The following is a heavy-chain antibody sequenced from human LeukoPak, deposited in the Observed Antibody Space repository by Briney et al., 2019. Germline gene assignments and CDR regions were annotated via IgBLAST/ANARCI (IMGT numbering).Heavy chain of an antibody. CDR2: ISWNSGSI. V-gene: IGHV3-9*01. D-gene: IGHD3-22*01. J-gene: IGHJ4*02. CDR1: GFTFDDYA. CDR3: AKGLYDSTGPFDY. Sequence: GGSLRLSCAASGFTFDDYAMHWVRHAPGKGLEWVSGISWNSGSIGYADSVKGRFTISRDNAKNSLYLQMNSLRAEDTALYYCAKGLYDSTGPFDYWGQGTLVTVSS.